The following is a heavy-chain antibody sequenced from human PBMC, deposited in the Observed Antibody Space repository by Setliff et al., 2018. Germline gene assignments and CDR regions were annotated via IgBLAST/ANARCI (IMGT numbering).Heavy chain of an antibody. V-gene: IGHV4-39*01. CDR2: IHYRGTT. CDR1: GASISSGTYY. J-gene: IGHJ4*03. CDR3: ARTGTYRYFDY. D-gene: IGHD1-1*01. Sequence: PSETLSLTCTVSGASISSGTYYWAWIRQPPGKGLEWIGRIHYRGTTYSNASLASRLTISVDTAKNQFSLKLTSVTAADTAVYYCARTGTYRYFDYWVPETLLVTVSS.